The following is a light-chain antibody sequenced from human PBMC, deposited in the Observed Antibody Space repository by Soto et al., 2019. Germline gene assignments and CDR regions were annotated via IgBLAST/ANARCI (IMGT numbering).Light chain of an antibody. Sequence: QSALTQPTSVSGSPGQSITISCTGSNSDIGDYNSVSWYQHHPGKAPTLMISEVSSRPSGVSSRFSGSKSGNTASLTISGLRAEDEAHYYCSSYSDTTTLVFGGGTKVTVL. CDR2: EVS. CDR3: SSYSDTTTLV. J-gene: IGLJ2*01. CDR1: NSDIGDYNS. V-gene: IGLV2-14*01.